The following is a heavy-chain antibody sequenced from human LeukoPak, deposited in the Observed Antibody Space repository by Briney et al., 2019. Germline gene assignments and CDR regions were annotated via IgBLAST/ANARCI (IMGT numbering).Heavy chain of an antibody. J-gene: IGHJ4*02. V-gene: IGHV1-2*02. CDR1: EYSFTDYY. Sequence: ASVKVSCXASEYSFTDYYIHWVRQAPGQGLAWMGWINPNSGGTNSAQKFQVRITLTRDTSISTAYMELSRLGSDDTAVYYCAAGPVYDYFEFWGQGTLVTVSS. D-gene: IGHD3-22*01. CDR3: AAGPVYDYFEF. CDR2: INPNSGGT.